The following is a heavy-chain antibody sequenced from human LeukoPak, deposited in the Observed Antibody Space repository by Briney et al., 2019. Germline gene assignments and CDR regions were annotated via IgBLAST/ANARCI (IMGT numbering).Heavy chain of an antibody. Sequence: GGSLRLSCTASGFTFGDYAMSWFRQAPGKGLEWVGFIRSKAYGGTTEYAASVKGRFTISRDDSKSIAYLQMNSLKTEDTAVYYCTRERGGKGYSSSWYGLYWGQGTLVTVSS. CDR2: IRSKAYGGTT. J-gene: IGHJ4*02. V-gene: IGHV3-49*03. CDR3: TRERGGKGYSSSWYGLY. D-gene: IGHD6-13*01. CDR1: GFTFGDYA.